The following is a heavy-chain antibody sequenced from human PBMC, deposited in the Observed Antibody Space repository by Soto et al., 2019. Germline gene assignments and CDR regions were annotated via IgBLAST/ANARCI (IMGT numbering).Heavy chain of an antibody. D-gene: IGHD2-2*01. J-gene: IGHJ4*02. Sequence: LGESLKISCKGSGYTFTSYWIGWVRQMPGKGLEWMGIIYPGDSNTRYSPSFQGQVTISADKSISTAYLQWSSLKATDTATYFCARQGYCSTTACYAVDYWGQGTLVTVSS. CDR2: IYPGDSNT. V-gene: IGHV5-51*01. CDR3: ARQGYCSTTACYAVDY. CDR1: GYTFTSYW.